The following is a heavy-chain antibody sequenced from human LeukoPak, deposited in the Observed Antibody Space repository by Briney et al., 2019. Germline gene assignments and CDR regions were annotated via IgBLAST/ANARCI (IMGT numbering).Heavy chain of an antibody. Sequence: SETLSLTCTVSGGSISSYYWSWIRQPPGKGLEWIGYIYYSGSTNYNPSLKSRVTISVDTSKNQFSLKLSSVTAADTAVYYCARGDDYYDSSGYYWGQGTLVTVSS. CDR2: IYYSGST. V-gene: IGHV4-59*01. J-gene: IGHJ4*02. D-gene: IGHD3-22*01. CDR1: GGSISSYY. CDR3: ARGDDYYDSSGYY.